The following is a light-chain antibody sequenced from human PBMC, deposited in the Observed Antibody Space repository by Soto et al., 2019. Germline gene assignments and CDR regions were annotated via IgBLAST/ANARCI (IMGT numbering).Light chain of an antibody. CDR2: EVS. CDR1: SDDIGTYEY. Sequence: QSVLTQPASVSGSPGQSITISCTGSSDDIGTYEYISWHQHHPGKAPKLMIYEVSNRPSGVSNRFSGSKSGNTASLTISGLQAEDETDYYCFSYTSSGTYVFXTGTKVTVL. V-gene: IGLV2-14*01. J-gene: IGLJ1*01. CDR3: FSYTSSGTYV.